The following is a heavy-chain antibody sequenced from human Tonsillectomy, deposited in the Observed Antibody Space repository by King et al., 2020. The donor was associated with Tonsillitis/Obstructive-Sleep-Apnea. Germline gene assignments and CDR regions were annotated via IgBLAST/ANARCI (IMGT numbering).Heavy chain of an antibody. CDR2: IKQDGSEK. D-gene: IGHD3-22*01. Sequence: VQLVESGGGLVQPGGSLRLSCAASGFTFSSYWMSWVRQAPGKGLEWVANIKQDGSEKYYVDSVKGRFTISRDNAKNSLYLQMNSLRAEDTAVYYCAWKRGYYDSSGYDREYWGQGNLVTVSS. J-gene: IGHJ4*02. CDR3: AWKRGYYDSSGYDREY. V-gene: IGHV3-7*03. CDR1: GFTFSSYW.